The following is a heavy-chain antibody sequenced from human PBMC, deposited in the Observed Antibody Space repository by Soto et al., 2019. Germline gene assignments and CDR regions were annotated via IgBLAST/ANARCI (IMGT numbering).Heavy chain of an antibody. J-gene: IGHJ4*01. CDR1: EFTFSTYS. Sequence: PGGSLRLSCAASEFTFSTYSMNWVRQAPGKGLEWVSSISSSSSYIYYADSVKGRFTISRDNAKNSLYLQMNSLRADDTAVYYCARVVYDSSGYWSHFDYWGQGTMVTVSS. CDR3: ARVVYDSSGYWSHFDY. D-gene: IGHD3-22*01. V-gene: IGHV3-21*01. CDR2: ISSSSSYI.